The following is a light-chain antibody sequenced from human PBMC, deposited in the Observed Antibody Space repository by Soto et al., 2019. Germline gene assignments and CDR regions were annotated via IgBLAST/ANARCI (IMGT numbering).Light chain of an antibody. V-gene: IGKV3-11*01. CDR1: QSVSSY. CDR3: QHYNKWPPWT. Sequence: EIVLTQSPATLSLSPGERATLSCRASQSVSSYLAWYQQKPGQAPRLFIYNASNRATGIPARFSGSGSGTDFTLTISSLEPEDFAVYYCQHYNKWPPWTFGQGTKVEIK. J-gene: IGKJ1*01. CDR2: NAS.